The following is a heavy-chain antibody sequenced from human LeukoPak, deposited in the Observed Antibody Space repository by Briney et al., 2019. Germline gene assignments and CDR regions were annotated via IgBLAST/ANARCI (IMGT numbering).Heavy chain of an antibody. CDR2: ISSNGGST. CDR1: GFTFSSYA. D-gene: IGHD3-10*01. J-gene: IGHJ4*02. CDR3: ARAHYLYGSGSYYISPSDY. Sequence: GGSLRLSCAASGFTFSSYAMHWVRQAPGKGLEYVSAISSNGGSTYYANSVKGRFTIPRDNSKNTLYLQMGSLRAEDMAVYYCARAHYLYGSGSYYISPSDYWGQGTLVTVSS. V-gene: IGHV3-64*01.